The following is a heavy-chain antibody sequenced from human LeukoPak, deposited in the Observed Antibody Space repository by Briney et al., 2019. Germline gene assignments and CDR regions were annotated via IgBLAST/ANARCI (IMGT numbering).Heavy chain of an antibody. CDR2: IYYSGST. V-gene: IGHV4-39*07. CDR1: GDSINSTSYY. CDR3: ARGLWFGDENPPYFDY. J-gene: IGHJ4*02. D-gene: IGHD3-10*01. Sequence: PSETLSLTCTVSGDSINSTSYYWGWIRQPPGKGLEWIGSIYYSGSTYYNPSLKSRVTISVDTSKNQFSLKLSSVTAADTAVYYCARGLWFGDENPPYFDYWGQGTLVTVSS.